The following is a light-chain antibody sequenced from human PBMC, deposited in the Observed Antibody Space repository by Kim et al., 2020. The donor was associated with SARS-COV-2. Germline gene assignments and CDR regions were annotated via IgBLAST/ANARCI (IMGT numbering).Light chain of an antibody. Sequence: GDRITIPCRASQSIDSWLAWYQQKPGKAPEVLIFMASVLQRGVPSRFSGSESGTEFTLTISGLQPDDFATYYCQQYSSYPLTFGGGTKVDIK. J-gene: IGKJ4*01. V-gene: IGKV1-5*03. CDR1: QSIDSW. CDR3: QQYSSYPLT. CDR2: MAS.